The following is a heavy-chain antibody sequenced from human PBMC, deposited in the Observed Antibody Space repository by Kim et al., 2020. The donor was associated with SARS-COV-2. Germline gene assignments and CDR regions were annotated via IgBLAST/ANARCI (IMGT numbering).Heavy chain of an antibody. Sequence: ASVKVSCKASGYTFTSYGISWVRQAPGQGLEWMGWISAYNGNTNYAQKLQGRVTMTTDTSTSTAYMELRSLRSDDTAVYYCARDVPQTYYDFWSGLHYYYYYGMDVWGQGTTVTVSS. V-gene: IGHV1-18*01. CDR1: GYTFTSYG. CDR3: ARDVPQTYYDFWSGLHYYYYYGMDV. D-gene: IGHD3-3*01. CDR2: ISAYNGNT. J-gene: IGHJ6*02.